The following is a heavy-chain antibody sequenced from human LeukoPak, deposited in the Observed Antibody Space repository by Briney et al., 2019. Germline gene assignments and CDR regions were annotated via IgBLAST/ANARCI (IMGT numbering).Heavy chain of an antibody. V-gene: IGHV1-8*01. CDR2: MNPNSGNT. CDR1: GYTFTSYD. J-gene: IGHJ3*02. CDR3: ARTDNPAPLGAFDI. Sequence: ASVKVSCKASGYTFTSYDINWVRQATGQGLEWMGWMNPNSGNTGYAQKFQGRVTMTRNPSISTAYMELSSLRSEDTAVYYCARTDNPAPLGAFDIWGQGTMVTVSS. D-gene: IGHD5-24*01.